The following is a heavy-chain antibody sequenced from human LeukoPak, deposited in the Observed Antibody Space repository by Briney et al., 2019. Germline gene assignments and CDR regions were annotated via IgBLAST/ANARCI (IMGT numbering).Heavy chain of an antibody. CDR1: GFTFSGYY. CDR3: ARGGAHGMDV. D-gene: IGHD1-26*01. J-gene: IGHJ6*02. CDR2: ISGVYDNI. V-gene: IGHV3-11*01. Sequence: GGSLRLSCAASGFTFSGYYMTWIRQAPGKGLEWVSYISGVYDNIFYGNSVKGRFTISRDNAKKSVYLQMNSLRAEDTAVYYCARGGAHGMDVWGQGTTVTVSS.